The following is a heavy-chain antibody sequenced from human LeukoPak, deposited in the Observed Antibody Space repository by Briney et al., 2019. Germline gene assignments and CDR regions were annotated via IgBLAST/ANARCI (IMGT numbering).Heavy chain of an antibody. D-gene: IGHD3-22*01. CDR1: GFTFDDYG. V-gene: IGHV3-20*04. J-gene: IGHJ4*02. CDR2: INWNGGST. CDR3: ARAPQDYYDSSGYLFDY. Sequence: GGSLRLSCAASGFTFDDYGMSWVRQAPGRGLEWVSGINWNGGSTGYADSVKGRFTISRDNAKNSLYLQMNSLRAEDTALYYCARAPQDYYDSSGYLFDYWGQGTLVTVSS.